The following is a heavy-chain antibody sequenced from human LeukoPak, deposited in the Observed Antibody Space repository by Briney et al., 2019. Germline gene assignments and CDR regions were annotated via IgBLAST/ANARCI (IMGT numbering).Heavy chain of an antibody. Sequence: SVKVSCKASGGTFSSYAISWVRQAPGQGLEWMGRIFPIFGTANYAQKFQGRVTITTDESTSTAYMELSSLRSEDTAVYYCARGSHCSCGSCYPFDYWGQGTLVTVSS. CDR3: ARGSHCSCGSCYPFDY. CDR1: GGTFSSYA. J-gene: IGHJ4*02. V-gene: IGHV1-69*05. CDR2: IFPIFGTA. D-gene: IGHD2-15*01.